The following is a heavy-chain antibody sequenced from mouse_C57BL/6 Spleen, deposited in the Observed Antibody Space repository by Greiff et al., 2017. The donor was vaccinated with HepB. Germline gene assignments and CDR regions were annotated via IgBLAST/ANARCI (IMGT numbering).Heavy chain of an antibody. CDR3: ASLSYDYDGAWFAY. D-gene: IGHD2-4*01. V-gene: IGHV1-9*01. CDR2: ILPGSGST. J-gene: IGHJ3*01. Sequence: VQLQQSGAELMKPGASVKLSCKATGYTFTGYWIEWVKQRPGHGLEWIGEILPGSGSTNYNEKFKGKATFTADTSSNTAYMQLSRLTTEDSAIYYCASLSYDYDGAWFAYWGQGTLVTVSA. CDR1: GYTFTGYW.